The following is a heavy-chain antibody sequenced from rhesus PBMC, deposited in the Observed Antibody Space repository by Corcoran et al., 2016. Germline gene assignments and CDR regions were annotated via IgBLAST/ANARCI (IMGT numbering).Heavy chain of an antibody. D-gene: IGHD6S26*01. CDR2: INPTNGKT. CDR3: ARRAYSSGWSLFYFDY. V-gene: IGHV1-200*01. Sequence: QVQLVQSGAEVKKPGASVKLSCKASGYTFSSYSINLVRQGPGQGPEWMGWINPTNGKTGYTQKFQGRVTMTRDTSTSTAYMELSSLRSDDTAVYYCARRAYSSGWSLFYFDYWGQGVLVTVSS. J-gene: IGHJ4*01. CDR1: GYTFSSYS.